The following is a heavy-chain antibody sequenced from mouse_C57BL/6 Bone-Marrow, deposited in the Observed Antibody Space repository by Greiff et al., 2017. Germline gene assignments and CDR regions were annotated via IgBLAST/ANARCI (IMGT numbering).Heavy chain of an antibody. D-gene: IGHD2-5*01. CDR2: IDPSDSYT. J-gene: IGHJ2*01. CDR1: GYTFTSYW. Sequence: QVQLQQPGAELVRPGPSVKLSCKASGYTFTSYWMHWVKQRPGQGLEWIGVIDPSDSYTNYNQKFKGKATLTVDTSSSTAYMQLSSLTSEDSAVYYCARLSYYSNSYYFDYWGQGTTLTVSS. V-gene: IGHV1-59*01. CDR3: ARLSYYSNSYYFDY.